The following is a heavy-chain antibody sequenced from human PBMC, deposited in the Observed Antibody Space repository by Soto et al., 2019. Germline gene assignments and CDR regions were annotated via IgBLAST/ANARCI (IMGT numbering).Heavy chain of an antibody. D-gene: IGHD6-13*01. J-gene: IGHJ6*02. CDR1: GASISTTYYY. Sequence: SGTLSLTCTVSGASISTTYYYWGWIRQPPGKGLEWIGTIYYSGNTYYKPSLKSRVTISVDTSKNQFSLKLSSVTAADTAVYYCARGSAAASKRAYYYYYYSMDVWGQGTTVTVSS. CDR2: IYYSGNT. V-gene: IGHV4-39*01. CDR3: ARGSAAASKRAYYYYYYSMDV.